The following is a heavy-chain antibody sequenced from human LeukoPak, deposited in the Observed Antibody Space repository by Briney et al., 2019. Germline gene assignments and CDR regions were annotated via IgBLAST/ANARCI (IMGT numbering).Heavy chain of an antibody. D-gene: IGHD2-21*01. CDR3: ARGVRTSQMYFDY. V-gene: IGHV3-21*01. CDR2: ISSSSSYI. CDR1: GFTFSSYS. Sequence: GGSLRLSCAASGFTFSSYSMNWVRQAPGKGLEWVSSISSSSSYIYYADPVKGRFTISRDNAKNSLYLQMNSLRAEDTAVYYCARGVRTSQMYFDYWGQGTLVTVSS. J-gene: IGHJ4*02.